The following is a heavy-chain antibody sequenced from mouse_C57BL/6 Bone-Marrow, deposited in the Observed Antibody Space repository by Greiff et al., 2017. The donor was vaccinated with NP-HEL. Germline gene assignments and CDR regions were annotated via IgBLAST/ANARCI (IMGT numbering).Heavy chain of an antibody. CDR2: ISYDGSN. CDR3: ARAHYDFYYYAMDY. D-gene: IGHD2-4*01. V-gene: IGHV3-6*01. Sequence: EVQLQQSGPGLVKPSQSLSLTCSVTGYSITSGYYWNWIRQFPGNKLEWMGYISYDGSNNYNPSLKNRISITRDTSKNQFFLKLTSVTTKDTATYYCARAHYDFYYYAMDYWGQGTSVTVSS. J-gene: IGHJ4*01. CDR1: GYSITSGYY.